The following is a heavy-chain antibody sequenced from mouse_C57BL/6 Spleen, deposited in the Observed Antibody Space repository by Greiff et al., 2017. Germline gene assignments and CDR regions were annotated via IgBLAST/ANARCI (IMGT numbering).Heavy chain of an antibody. CDR3: AKSVGYYGSSYAMDY. Sequence: QVQLKQSGPGLVQPSQSLSITCTVSGFSLTSYGVHWVRQPPGKGLEWLGVIWSGGSTDYNAAFISRLSSSKDNSKSQVFFKMNSLQADDTAIYYCAKSVGYYGSSYAMDYWGQGTSVTVSS. D-gene: IGHD1-1*01. J-gene: IGHJ4*01. CDR2: IWSGGST. CDR1: GFSLTSYG. V-gene: IGHV2-4*01.